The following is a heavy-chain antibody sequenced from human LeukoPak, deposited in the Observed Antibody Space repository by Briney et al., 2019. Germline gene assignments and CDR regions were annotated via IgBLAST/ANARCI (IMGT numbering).Heavy chain of an antibody. V-gene: IGHV3-66*01. CDR3: ARGVYSGRAEYASDI. Sequence: GGSLRLSCAGSGFTVSDNYMNWVRQAPGKGLEWVSVLYRSGNTYYADSVKGRFTISRDNSKNTLYLQMNSLRAEDTAIYYCARGVYSGRAEYASDIWGQGTLVTVSS. CDR1: GFTVSDNY. CDR2: LYRSGNT. D-gene: IGHD6-19*01. J-gene: IGHJ3*02.